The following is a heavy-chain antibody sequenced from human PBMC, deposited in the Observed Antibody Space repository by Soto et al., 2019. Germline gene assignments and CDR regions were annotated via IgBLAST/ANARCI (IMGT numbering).Heavy chain of an antibody. D-gene: IGHD1-26*01. CDR3: ARGVGAYYFDY. CDR1: GGTFSTYA. Sequence: QVQLVQSGAEVKKPGSSVKVSCKASGGTFSTYAITWVRQAPGQVLEWLGGIIPIFGTTDYARKFQGRVTITAAESTSTVFIELSSLTSEYTAVYYCARGVGAYYFDYWGQGTLVTVSS. V-gene: IGHV1-69*01. CDR2: IIPIFGTT. J-gene: IGHJ4*02.